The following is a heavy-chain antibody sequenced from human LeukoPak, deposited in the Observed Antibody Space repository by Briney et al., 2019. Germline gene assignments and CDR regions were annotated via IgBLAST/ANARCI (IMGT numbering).Heavy chain of an antibody. Sequence: GASVKVSCKASGYTFTGYYMHWVRQAPGQGLEWMGRINPNSGGTNYAQKFQGRVTMTGDTSISTAYMELSRLRSDDTAVYYCARDLGEWSYYFDYWGQGTLVTVSS. CDR2: INPNSGGT. V-gene: IGHV1-2*06. D-gene: IGHD3-16*01. CDR1: GYTFTGYY. CDR3: ARDLGEWSYYFDY. J-gene: IGHJ4*02.